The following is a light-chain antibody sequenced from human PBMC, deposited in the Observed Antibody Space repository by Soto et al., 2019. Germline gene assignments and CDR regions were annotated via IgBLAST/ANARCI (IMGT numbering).Light chain of an antibody. CDR3: QQLDSYPTGT. V-gene: IGKV1-9*01. J-gene: IGKJ4*01. Sequence: DIQLTQSPSFLSASVGDRVTITCRASQDISSYLAWYQQKPGKAPKLLIYDASTLQSGVPSRFRGSGSGTEFTLTISSLQPEDFANYSCQQLDSYPTGTLGGGTKADLK. CDR1: QDISSY. CDR2: DAS.